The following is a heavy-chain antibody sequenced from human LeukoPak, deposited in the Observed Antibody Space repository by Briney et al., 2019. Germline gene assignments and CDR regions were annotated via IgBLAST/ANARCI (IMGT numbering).Heavy chain of an antibody. Sequence: GGSLRLSCGVSGFTLSNNYMSWVRQAPGKGLEWVSAFYSGGNTYYAGSVKGRFIISRDSSKNTLYLQMNNLRPEDTAMYFCAKLPSSDWLDYWGQGTLVTVSS. CDR3: AKLPSSDWLDY. CDR2: FYSGGNT. D-gene: IGHD6-19*01. J-gene: IGHJ4*02. CDR1: GFTLSNNY. V-gene: IGHV3-66*01.